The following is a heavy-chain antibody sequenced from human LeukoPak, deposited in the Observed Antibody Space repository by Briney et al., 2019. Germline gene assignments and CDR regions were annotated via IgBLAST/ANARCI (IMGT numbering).Heavy chain of an antibody. J-gene: IGHJ3*02. CDR1: GFTFSSYG. D-gene: IGHD7-27*01. V-gene: IGHV3-30*18. CDR2: ISYDGSNK. CDR3: AKDLGQDAFDI. Sequence: QSGGSLRLSCAASGFTFSSYGMHWVRQAPGKGLEWVAVISYDGSNKYYADSVKGRFTISRDNSKNTLYLQMNSLRAEDTAVYYCAKDLGQDAFDIWGQGTKVTVSS.